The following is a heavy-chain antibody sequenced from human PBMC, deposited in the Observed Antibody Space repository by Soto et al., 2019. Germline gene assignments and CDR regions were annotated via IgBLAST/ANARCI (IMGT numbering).Heavy chain of an antibody. CDR2: INTYNGMT. CDR3: ARSPRGEMATD. CDR1: GYTFINYH. V-gene: IGHV1-18*01. J-gene: IGHJ4*02. Sequence: QVQLVQSGGEVKKPGATVTVSCKASGYTFINYHITWVRQAPGQGLELMAWINTYNGMTDYAQRFQGRVTMTRDTSTSAAYMELRNLGSDDTVVYFCARSPRGEMATDWGPGALVTVSS. D-gene: IGHD5-12*01.